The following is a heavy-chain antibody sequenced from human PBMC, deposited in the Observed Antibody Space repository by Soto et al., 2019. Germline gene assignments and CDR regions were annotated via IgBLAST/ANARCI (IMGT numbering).Heavy chain of an antibody. CDR3: ARHGVWCFDF. D-gene: IGHD2-8*02. J-gene: IGHJ4*02. CDR2: INPEGSAE. Sequence: EMQLVESGGALVQPGGSLRLSCAASGFTFSSSWMAWVRQAPGKGLEWVANINPEGSAEYYVDSVKGRFTISRDNAKNSLSLQMNSLRLADTALYYCARHGVWCFDFWGQGTLVSISS. V-gene: IGHV3-7*02. CDR1: GFTFSSSW.